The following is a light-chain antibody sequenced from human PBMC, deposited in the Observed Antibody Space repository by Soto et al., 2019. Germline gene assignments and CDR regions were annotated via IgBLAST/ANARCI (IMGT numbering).Light chain of an antibody. CDR1: QSLVYSDGNTY. J-gene: IGKJ1*01. CDR3: IQFSHFPRT. Sequence: VLTQTPLSSPVTLGQPASISCRSSQSLVYSDGNTYLSWLEQRPGQPPRLLIYQVSNRFSGVPDRFRGGGAGTDFTLRISRVEAQDVGVYSCIQFSHFPRTFGQGTKVEIK. V-gene: IGKV2-24*01. CDR2: QVS.